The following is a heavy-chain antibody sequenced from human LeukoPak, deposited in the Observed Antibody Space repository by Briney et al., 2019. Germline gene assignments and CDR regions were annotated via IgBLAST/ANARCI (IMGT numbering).Heavy chain of an antibody. J-gene: IGHJ6*03. CDR1: GGSISSSSYY. Sequence: PSETLSLTCTVSGGSISSSSYYWGWIRQPPGKGLEWIGSIYYSGSTYYNPSLKSRVTISVDTSKNQFSLKLSSVTAADTAVYYCARVSLSPPGYYYYYMDVWGKGTTVTVSS. CDR2: IYYSGST. CDR3: ARVSLSPPGYYYYYMDV. V-gene: IGHV4-39*07.